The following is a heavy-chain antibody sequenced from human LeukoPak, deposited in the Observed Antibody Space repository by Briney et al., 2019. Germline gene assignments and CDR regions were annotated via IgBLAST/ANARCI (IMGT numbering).Heavy chain of an antibody. Sequence: PSETLSLTCTVSGGSISSGGYYWSWIRQHPGKGLEWIGYIYYSGSTYYNPSLKSRVTISVDTSKNQFSLKLSSVTAADTAVYYCARDLPSFGGVITGTTLGIDAFDIWGQGTMVTVSS. CDR3: ARDLPSFGGVITGTTLGIDAFDI. V-gene: IGHV4-31*03. J-gene: IGHJ3*02. CDR2: IYYSGST. CDR1: GGSISSGGYY. D-gene: IGHD1-20*01.